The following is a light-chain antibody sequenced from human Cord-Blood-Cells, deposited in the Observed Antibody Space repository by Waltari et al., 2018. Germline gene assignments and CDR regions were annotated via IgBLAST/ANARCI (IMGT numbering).Light chain of an antibody. J-gene: IGLJ3*02. CDR3: CSYAGSSTWV. CDR2: EGS. CDR1: SSAGGSYKL. V-gene: IGLV2-23*01. Sequence: QSALTQPASVSGSPGQSITISCTGTSSAGGSYKLVSWYQQHPGKAPKLMIYEGSKRPSGVSNRFSGSKSGNTASLTISGLQAEDEADYYCCSYAGSSTWVFGGGTKLTVL.